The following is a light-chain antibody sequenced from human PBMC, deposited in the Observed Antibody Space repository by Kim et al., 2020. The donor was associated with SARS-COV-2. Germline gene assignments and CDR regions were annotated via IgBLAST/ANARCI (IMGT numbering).Light chain of an antibody. CDR3: QSADREGTWV. V-gene: IGLV3-25*03. Sequence: SYELTQPPSVSVSPGQTARITCSGDALSNQYAYWYQQRPGQAPVVVIYEDTKRPSGIPERFSGSTTGTTVTLTISGVQAEDEADYYCQSADREGTWVFGGGTQLTVL. CDR1: ALSNQY. J-gene: IGLJ3*02. CDR2: EDT.